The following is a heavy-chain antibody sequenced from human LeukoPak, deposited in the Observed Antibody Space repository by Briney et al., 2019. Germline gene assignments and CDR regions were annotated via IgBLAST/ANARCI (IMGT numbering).Heavy chain of an antibody. CDR3: ARGPSSGQYVSPLDY. CDR2: IYDSGST. J-gene: IGHJ4*02. CDR1: GGSISSGGYY. V-gene: IGHV4-31*03. Sequence: SETLSLTCTVSGGSISSGGYYWSWIRQHSGRGLEWIGYIYDSGSTYYNPSLKSRVTISVDTSKNHFSLKLSSVTAADTAVYYCARGPSSGQYVSPLDYWGQGTLVTVSS. D-gene: IGHD6-25*01.